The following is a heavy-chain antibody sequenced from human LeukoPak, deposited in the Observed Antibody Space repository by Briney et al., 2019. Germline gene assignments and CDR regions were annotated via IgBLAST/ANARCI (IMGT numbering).Heavy chain of an antibody. D-gene: IGHD2/OR15-2a*01. CDR2: VTDSGTNT. J-gene: IGHJ4*02. CDR1: GFTFRSYA. CDR3: AKDDIIKNW. V-gene: IGHV3-23*01. Sequence: GGPLRLSCAASGFTFRSYAMSWVRQAPGKGLECISYVTDSGTNTDYADSVKGRFTISRDNSKNTLYLQMNSLTAEDTAVYYCAKDDIIKNWWGQGTLVTVSS.